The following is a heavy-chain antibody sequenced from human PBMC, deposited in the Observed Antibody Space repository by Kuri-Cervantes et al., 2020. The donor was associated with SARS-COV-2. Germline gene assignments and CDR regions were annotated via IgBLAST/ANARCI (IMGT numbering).Heavy chain of an antibody. CDR2: FDPEDGET. CDR1: GYTLTELS. D-gene: IGHD5-18*01. CDR3: ARDWGWIQLWPTDAFDI. Sequence: ASVKVSCKVSGYTLTELSMHWVRQAPGKGLEWMGGFDPEDGETIYAQKFQGRVTMTEDTSPDIAYMELSSLRSDDTAVYYCARDWGWIQLWPTDAFDIWGQGTMVTVSS. J-gene: IGHJ3*02. V-gene: IGHV1-24*01.